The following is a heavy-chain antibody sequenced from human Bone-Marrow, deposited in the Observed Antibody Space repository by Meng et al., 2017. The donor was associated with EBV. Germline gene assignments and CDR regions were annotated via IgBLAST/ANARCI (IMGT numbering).Heavy chain of an antibody. CDR1: GGPFIMDA. CDR2: LIPMVGAP. D-gene: IGHD3-10*01. J-gene: IGHJ4*02. CDR3: ASESGRGFTPDY. V-gene: IGHV1-69*01. Sequence: VRLLRSGAEVKKSGSSGKVACRPSGGPFIMDAVSWVRQAPGQGLEWMGGLIPMVGAPHYAQKFQGRVTIIADESTSTHSMELNSLRSEDTAMYYCASESGRGFTPDYWGQGTLVTVSS.